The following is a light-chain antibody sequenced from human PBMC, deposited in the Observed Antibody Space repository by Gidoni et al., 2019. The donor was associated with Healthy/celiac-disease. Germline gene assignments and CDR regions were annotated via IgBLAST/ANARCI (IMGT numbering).Light chain of an antibody. CDR1: QSVSSN. Sequence: EIAITQSPATLSVSPGERATLSCKASQSVSSNLAWYQQKPGQAPRLLIYGASTRATGIPARFSGSGSGTEFTLTISSLQSEDFAVYYCQQYNNWPLTFGGRTKVEIK. V-gene: IGKV3-15*01. J-gene: IGKJ4*01. CDR3: QQYNNWPLT. CDR2: GAS.